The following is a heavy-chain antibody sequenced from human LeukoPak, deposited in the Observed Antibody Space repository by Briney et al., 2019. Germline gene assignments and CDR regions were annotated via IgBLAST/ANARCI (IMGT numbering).Heavy chain of an antibody. CDR2: ISAYNGNT. V-gene: IGHV1-18*01. Sequence: GASVKVSCKASGYTFTSYGISWVRQAPGQGLEWMGWISAYNGNTNYAQKLQGRVTMTTDTSTSTAYMELRSLRSDDTAVYYCGYCSGGSCYSEGMDVWGQGTTVTVSS. J-gene: IGHJ6*02. CDR3: GYCSGGSCYSEGMDV. D-gene: IGHD2-15*01. CDR1: GYTFTSYG.